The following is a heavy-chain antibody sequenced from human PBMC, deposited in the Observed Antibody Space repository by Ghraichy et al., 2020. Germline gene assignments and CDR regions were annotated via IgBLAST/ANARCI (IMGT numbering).Heavy chain of an antibody. D-gene: IGHD2-2*02. Sequence: GESLNISCAASGFTFSSYWMHWVRQAPGKGLMWVSSISTDGSRTSYADSVKGRFTISRDNAKNTLYLQMNSLRAEDTAVYYCARDPYCSSTNCYTGSWFDPWGLGTLVTVSS. J-gene: IGHJ5*02. CDR3: ARDPYCSSTNCYTGSWFDP. CDR1: GFTFSSYW. V-gene: IGHV3-74*01. CDR2: ISTDGSRT.